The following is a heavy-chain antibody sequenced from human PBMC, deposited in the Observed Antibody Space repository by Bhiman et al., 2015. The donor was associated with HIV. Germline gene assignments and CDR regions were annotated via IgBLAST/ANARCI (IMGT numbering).Heavy chain of an antibody. D-gene: IGHD3-16*01. CDR2: ISGSGGTT. Sequence: EVQLLESGGGLLQPGGSLRLSCAASGLTFNIYAMNWVRQAPGKGLEWVSGISGSGGTTYYAGSVKGRFTISRDNSKNMLYLQMNSLRAEDTAVYYCAKGSGKITQYYYYMDIWGKGATVSVSS. V-gene: IGHV3-23*01. J-gene: IGHJ6*03. CDR3: AKGSGKITQYYYYMDI. CDR1: GLTFNIYA.